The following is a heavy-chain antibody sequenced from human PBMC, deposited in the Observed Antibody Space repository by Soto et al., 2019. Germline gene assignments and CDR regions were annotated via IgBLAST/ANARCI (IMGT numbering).Heavy chain of an antibody. CDR1: GGSISRYY. CDR2: ICYSGST. CDR3: ARGHYGDYGMDV. D-gene: IGHD4-17*01. V-gene: IGHV4-59*01. Sequence: SETLSLTCTVSGGSISRYYWSWIRQPPGKGLEWIGYICYSGSTNYNPSLKSRVTISADTSKNQFSLTLSSVTAADTAVYYCARGHYGDYGMDVWGQGTTVTVSS. J-gene: IGHJ6*02.